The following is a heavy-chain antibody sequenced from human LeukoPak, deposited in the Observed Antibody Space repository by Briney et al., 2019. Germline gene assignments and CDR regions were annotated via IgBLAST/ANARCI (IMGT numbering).Heavy chain of an antibody. V-gene: IGHV3-30*03. D-gene: IGHD5/OR15-5a*01. J-gene: IGHJ4*02. CDR3: ARDGHYTIYELRFDY. CDR2: ISYDGSKK. CDR1: GFTLSRHA. Sequence: PGRSLRLSCAASGFTLSRHAMHWVRQAPGKGLVWAAVISYDGSKKYYGDSVKGRFTISRDNSKNTLNLQMNSLRAEDTGVYYCARDGHYTIYELRFDYWGQGALVTVPS.